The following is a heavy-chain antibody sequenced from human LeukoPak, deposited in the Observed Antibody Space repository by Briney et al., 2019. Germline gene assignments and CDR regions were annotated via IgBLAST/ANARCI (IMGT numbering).Heavy chain of an antibody. V-gene: IGHV1-18*01. Sequence: ASVKVSCKASGYTFTSYGISWVRQAPGQGLEWMGWISAYNGNTNYAQKLQGRVTMTTDTSTSTAYMELRSLRSDDTAVYYCAGVHSVLRFLSASTFDPWGQGTLVTVSS. D-gene: IGHD3-3*01. CDR1: GYTFTSYG. CDR2: ISAYNGNT. J-gene: IGHJ5*02. CDR3: AGVHSVLRFLSASTFDP.